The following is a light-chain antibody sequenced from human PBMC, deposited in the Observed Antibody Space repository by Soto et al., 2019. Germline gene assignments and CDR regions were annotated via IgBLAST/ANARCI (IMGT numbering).Light chain of an antibody. CDR3: QQYENLPT. Sequence: DIQITEAPSSLSASLGDRVTITCRASQSISSYLNWYQQKPGRAPKLLIYDASNLEAGVPSRFRGSGSGTDFTFTISRLQPEDIATYYCQQYENLPTFGQGTRLEI. CDR1: QSISSY. J-gene: IGKJ5*01. V-gene: IGKV1-33*01. CDR2: DAS.